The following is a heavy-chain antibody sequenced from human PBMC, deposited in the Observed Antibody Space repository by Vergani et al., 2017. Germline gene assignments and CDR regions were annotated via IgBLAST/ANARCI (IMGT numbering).Heavy chain of an antibody. CDR3: ARDYGGYVFDY. J-gene: IGHJ4*02. Sequence: EVQLVESGGGLVQPGGSLRLSCAASGFTFSSYSMNWVRQAPGKGLEWVSYISSSSSTIYYADSVKGRFTISRDNAKNSLYLQMNSLRAEDTAVYYCARDYGGYVFDYWGQGILVTVSS. CDR1: GFTFSSYS. D-gene: IGHD5-12*01. CDR2: ISSSSSTI. V-gene: IGHV3-48*01.